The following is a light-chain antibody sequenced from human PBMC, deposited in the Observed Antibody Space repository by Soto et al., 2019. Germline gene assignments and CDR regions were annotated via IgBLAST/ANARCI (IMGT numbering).Light chain of an antibody. V-gene: IGKV1-5*01. CDR1: QSISSW. CDR2: DVS. Sequence: EIQVTQSPSTLSASVGDRVTFTCRAIQSISSWLAWYQQKPGKAPKLLLYDVSNRATGIPARFSGSGSGTDFTLTISSLEPEDFAVYYCQQRSSWPRTFGQGTKVDIK. J-gene: IGKJ1*01. CDR3: QQRSSWPRT.